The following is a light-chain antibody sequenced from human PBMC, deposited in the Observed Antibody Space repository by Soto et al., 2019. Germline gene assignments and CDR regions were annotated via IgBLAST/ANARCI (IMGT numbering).Light chain of an antibody. CDR1: SSNVGSYY. CDR2: RNN. Sequence: QAVVTQPPSASGTPGQRVTISCSGSSSNVGSYYVYWYQQLPGTAPKLLIYRNNQRPSGVPYRFSGSKSGTSASLAISGLRSEDEADYYCAAWDDRLSGPGVVFGGGTKLTVL. V-gene: IGLV1-47*01. J-gene: IGLJ2*01. CDR3: AAWDDRLSGPGVV.